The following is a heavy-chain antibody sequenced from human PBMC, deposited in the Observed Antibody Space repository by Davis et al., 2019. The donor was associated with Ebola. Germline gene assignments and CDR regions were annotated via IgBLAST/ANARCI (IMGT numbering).Heavy chain of an antibody. CDR3: ARAYSALYALGH. CDR2: INSDGSSI. D-gene: IGHD4-11*01. Sequence: HTGGSLRLSCAASGFTFSTYSMSWVRQAPGKGLVWVSRINSDGSSITYADSVKGRFTIYRDNAKNTLYLQMNSLRAEDTAVYYCARAYSALYALGHWGQGALVTVSS. V-gene: IGHV3-74*01. J-gene: IGHJ4*02. CDR1: GFTFSTYS.